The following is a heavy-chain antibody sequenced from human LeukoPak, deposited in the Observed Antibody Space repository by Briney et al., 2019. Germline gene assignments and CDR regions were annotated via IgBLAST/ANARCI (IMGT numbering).Heavy chain of an antibody. D-gene: IGHD1-26*01. CDR3: ARDVGASAPDAFDI. V-gene: IGHV3-21*01. J-gene: IGHJ3*02. CDR2: ISTSSNYI. CDR1: GFTVSSNE. Sequence: GGSLRLSCAASGFTVSSNEMSWVRQAPGKGLEWVSSISTSSNYIYYADSVKGRFTISRDNAKNSLYLQMNSLRVEDTDVYYCARDVGASAPDAFDIWGRGTMVTVSS.